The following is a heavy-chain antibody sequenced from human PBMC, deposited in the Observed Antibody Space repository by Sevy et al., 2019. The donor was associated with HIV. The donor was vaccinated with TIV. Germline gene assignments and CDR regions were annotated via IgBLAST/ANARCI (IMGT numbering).Heavy chain of an antibody. Sequence: GGSLRLSCAASGFTFSSYAMSWVRQAPGKGLEWVSAISGSGGSTYYADSVKGRFTISRDNSKNTLYLQMNSLRAEDTAVYYCAKAHHGYYGWGREGYYFDYWGQGTLVTVSS. CDR1: GFTFSSYA. CDR3: AKAHHGYYGWGREGYYFDY. CDR2: ISGSGGST. V-gene: IGHV3-23*01. D-gene: IGHD3-10*01. J-gene: IGHJ4*02.